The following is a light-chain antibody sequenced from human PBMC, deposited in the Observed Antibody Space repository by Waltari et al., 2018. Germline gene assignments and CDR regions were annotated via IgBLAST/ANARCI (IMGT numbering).Light chain of an antibody. Sequence: EIVLTQSPATLSLSPGEGATLSCRTGQPLSTTYLAWYQQKPGQAPTLLIYGTFSSATGIPYRFTGSGSGTDFSLTISSLEPEDFATYYCQQYDISPLTFGGGTKVEIK. CDR1: QPLSTTY. V-gene: IGKV3-20*01. CDR3: QQYDISPLT. J-gene: IGKJ4*01. CDR2: GTF.